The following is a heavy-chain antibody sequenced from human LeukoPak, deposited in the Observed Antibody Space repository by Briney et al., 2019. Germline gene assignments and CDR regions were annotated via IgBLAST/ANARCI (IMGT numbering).Heavy chain of an antibody. CDR1: GFTFSSYG. CDR3: AKLGMRYCSGGSCHQGDY. V-gene: IGHV3-30*18. D-gene: IGHD2-15*01. Sequence: PGGSLRLSCAASGFTFSSYGRHWVRQAPGKGLEWVAVISYDGSNKYYADSVKGRFTISRDNSKNTLYLQMNSLRAEDTAVYYCAKLGMRYCSGGSCHQGDYWGQGTLVTVSS. CDR2: ISYDGSNK. J-gene: IGHJ4*02.